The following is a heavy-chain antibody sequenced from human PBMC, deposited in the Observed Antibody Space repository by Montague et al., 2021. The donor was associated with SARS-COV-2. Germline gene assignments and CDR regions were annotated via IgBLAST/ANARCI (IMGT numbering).Heavy chain of an antibody. CDR1: GFTFSRYA. CDR3: AKGLSSGSYYSSYFDY. V-gene: IGHV3-23*01. D-gene: IGHD3-10*01. CDR2: ISGSGGST. Sequence: SLRLSCAVSGFTFSRYAMSLIRQAPGKGLEWVSVISGSGGSTYYADSVKGRFTISRDNSKNTLYLQMNSLRAEDTAVYFCAKGLSSGSYYSSYFDYWGQGTLVTVSS. J-gene: IGHJ4*02.